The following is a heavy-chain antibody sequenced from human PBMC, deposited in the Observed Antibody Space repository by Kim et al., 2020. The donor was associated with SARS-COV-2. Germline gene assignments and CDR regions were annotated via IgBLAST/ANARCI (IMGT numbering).Heavy chain of an antibody. Sequence: GGSLRLSCAASGFTFSSYGMHWVRQAPGKGLEWVAVISYDGSNKYYADSVKGRFTISRDNSKNTLYLQMNSLRAEDTAVYYCAKDRDDILTGNGGGLDYWGQGTLVTVSS. CDR2: ISYDGSNK. V-gene: IGHV3-30*18. CDR3: AKDRDDILTGNGGGLDY. CDR1: GFTFSSYG. D-gene: IGHD3-9*01. J-gene: IGHJ4*02.